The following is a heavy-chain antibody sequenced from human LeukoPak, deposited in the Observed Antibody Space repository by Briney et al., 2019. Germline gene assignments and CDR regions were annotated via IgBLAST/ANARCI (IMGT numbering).Heavy chain of an antibody. CDR1: GFSFSVYW. CDR3: ARGRVVITLYYFDY. Sequence: GGSLRLSCAASGFSFSVYWMHWVRQAPGKGPVWVSRIKTDGSITDYADFVKGRFTISRDNAKNSLYLQMNSLRAEDTAVYYCARGRVVITLYYFDYWGQGTLVTVSS. V-gene: IGHV3-74*01. D-gene: IGHD3-3*01. CDR2: IKTDGSIT. J-gene: IGHJ4*02.